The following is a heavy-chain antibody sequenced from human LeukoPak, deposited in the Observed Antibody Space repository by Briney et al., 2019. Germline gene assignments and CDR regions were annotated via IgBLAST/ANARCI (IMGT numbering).Heavy chain of an antibody. V-gene: IGHV3-33*01. J-gene: IGHJ4*02. CDR2: IYYDGSNK. D-gene: IGHD6-13*01. CDR3: ARDRAAADLDY. CDR1: GFTFSSYG. Sequence: GRSLRLSCAASGFTFSSYGMHWVRRAPGKGLEWVAVIYYDGSNKFYADSVKGRFTISRDNSKNTLYLQMNSLRAEDTAVYYCARDRAAADLDYWGQGTLVTVSS.